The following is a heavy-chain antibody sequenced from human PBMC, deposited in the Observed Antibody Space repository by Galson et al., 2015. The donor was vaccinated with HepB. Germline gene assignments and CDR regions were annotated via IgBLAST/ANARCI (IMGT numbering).Heavy chain of an antibody. CDR1: GGTFSSYA. J-gene: IGHJ4*02. Sequence: SVKVSCKASGGTFSSYAISWVRQAPGQGLEWMGGIIPIFGTANYAQKFQGRVTITADESTSTAYMELSSLRSEDTAVYYCARVSWPPIYCTNGVCAFDYWGQGTLVTVSS. CDR3: ARVSWPPIYCTNGVCAFDY. D-gene: IGHD2-8*01. CDR2: IIPIFGTA. V-gene: IGHV1-69*13.